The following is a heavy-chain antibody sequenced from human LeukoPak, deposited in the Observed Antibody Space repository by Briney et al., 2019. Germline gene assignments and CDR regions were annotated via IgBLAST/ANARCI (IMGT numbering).Heavy chain of an antibody. CDR2: IRSSGSTF. V-gene: IGHV3-11*04. CDR1: GFTFSDYY. CDR3: ARSGATECDYFDY. D-gene: IGHD3-10*01. J-gene: IGHJ4*02. Sequence: GGSLRLSCAASGFTFSDYYMTWIRQAPGKGLEWVSCIRSSGSTFYYTDSVKGRFTISRDNAKNSMYLQMNSLRAEDTAVYYCARSGATECDYFDYWGRGTLVTVSS.